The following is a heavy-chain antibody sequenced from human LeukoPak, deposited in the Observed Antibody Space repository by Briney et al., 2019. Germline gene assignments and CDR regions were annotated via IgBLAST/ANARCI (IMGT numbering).Heavy chain of an antibody. J-gene: IGHJ4*02. Sequence: SETLSLTCTVSGGSVTSYYWSWIRQPPGKGLEWVGDIHYSGSSGSTNYNPSLKSRVTTSVDTSTNQLSLRLSSVTAADTAVYYCARVSDLAAAGTYDYWGQGTLVTVSS. D-gene: IGHD6-13*01. CDR1: GGSVTSYY. CDR2: IHYSGSSGST. CDR3: ARVSDLAAAGTYDY. V-gene: IGHV4-59*02.